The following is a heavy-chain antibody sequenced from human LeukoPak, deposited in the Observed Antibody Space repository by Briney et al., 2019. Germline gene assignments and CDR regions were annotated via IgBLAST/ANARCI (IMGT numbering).Heavy chain of an antibody. J-gene: IGHJ4*02. D-gene: IGHD3-10*01. V-gene: IGHV3-30*04. CDR1: GFTFNNYP. Sequence: SGGSLRLSCATSGFTFNNYPMHWVHQAPGKGLEWVAVIGYDGRSKFHSDSVKGRFTISRDDSKNTLYLQMNSLRPEDTALYYCARDPKTGSPDYFDYWGQGTLVAVST. CDR2: IGYDGRSK. CDR3: ARDPKTGSPDYFDY.